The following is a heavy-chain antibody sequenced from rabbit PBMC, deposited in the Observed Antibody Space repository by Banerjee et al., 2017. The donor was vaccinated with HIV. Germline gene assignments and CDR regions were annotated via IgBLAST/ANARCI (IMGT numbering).Heavy chain of an antibody. CDR2: IDAGYRAKT. J-gene: IGHJ4*01. V-gene: IGHV1S40*01. CDR3: ARDWGL. Sequence: QSLEESGGDLVKPGASLTLTCTVSGFSFSSSYWICWVRQAPGKGLEWIACIDAGYRAKTYYASWANGRFTISKTSTTVTLQMTSLTAADTATYFCARDWGLWGPGTLVTVS. D-gene: IGHD3-1*01. CDR1: GFSFSSSYW.